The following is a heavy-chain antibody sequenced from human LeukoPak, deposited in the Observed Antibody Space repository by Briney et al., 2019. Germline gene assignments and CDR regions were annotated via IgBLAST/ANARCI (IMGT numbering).Heavy chain of an antibody. CDR1: GFTFSSYA. CDR2: ISYDGSNK. D-gene: IGHD5-24*01. J-gene: IGHJ3*02. Sequence: GRSLRLSCAASGFTFSSYAMHWVRQAPGKGLEWVAVISYDGSNKYYADSVKGRFTISRDNSKNTLYLQMNSLRAEDTAVYYCANGEGRYAFDIWGQGTMVTVSS. V-gene: IGHV3-30-3*01. CDR3: ANGEGRYAFDI.